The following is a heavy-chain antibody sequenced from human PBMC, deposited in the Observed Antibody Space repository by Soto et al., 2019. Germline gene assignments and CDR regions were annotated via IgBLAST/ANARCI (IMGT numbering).Heavy chain of an antibody. D-gene: IGHD3-22*01. CDR2: IYYSGST. Sequence: SETLSLTCTVSGGSISSYYWSWIRQPPGKGLECIGYIYYSGSTNYNPSLKSRVTISVDTSKNQFSLKLSSVTAADTAVYYCARGYYYDSSGYREYYYYGMDVWGQGTTVTVSS. J-gene: IGHJ6*02. V-gene: IGHV4-59*01. CDR3: ARGYYYDSSGYREYYYYGMDV. CDR1: GGSISSYY.